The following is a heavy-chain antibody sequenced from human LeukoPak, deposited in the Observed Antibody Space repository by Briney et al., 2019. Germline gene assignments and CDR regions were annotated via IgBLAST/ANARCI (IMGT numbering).Heavy chain of an antibody. CDR3: AREGSSWYGADY. J-gene: IGHJ4*02. D-gene: IGHD6-13*01. CDR2: IKQDGSEK. CDR1: GFTFSSYW. V-gene: IGHV3-7*01. Sequence: GGSLRLSCAASGFTFSSYWMSWVRQAPGKGLEWVANIKQDGSEKYYVDSVKGRFTISRDNAKNSLYLQMNSLRAEDTAVYYGAREGSSWYGADYWAREPWSPSPQ.